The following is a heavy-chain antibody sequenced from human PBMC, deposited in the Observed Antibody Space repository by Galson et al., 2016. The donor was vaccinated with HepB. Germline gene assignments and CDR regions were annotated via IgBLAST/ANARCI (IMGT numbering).Heavy chain of an antibody. CDR3: ARHLRGGNGMDV. CDR1: GASISSSSNY. D-gene: IGHD3-10*01. Sequence: SETLSLTCTVSGASISSSSNYWGWIRQPPGKGLEWIGSIYYSGSTYYNPSLKSRVTISVDTSKNQFSLKLNSVTAADTAVDYCARHLRGGNGMDVWGQGTTVTVSS. V-gene: IGHV4-39*01. CDR2: IYYSGST. J-gene: IGHJ6*02.